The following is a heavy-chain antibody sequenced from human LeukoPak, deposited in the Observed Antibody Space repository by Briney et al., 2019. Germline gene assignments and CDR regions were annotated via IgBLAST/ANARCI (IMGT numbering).Heavy chain of an antibody. J-gene: IGHJ4*02. CDR1: GYTFTSYY. CDR2: INPSCGSA. V-gene: IGHV1-46*01. Sequence: ASVKVSCKASGYTFTSYYMHWVRQAPGQGLEWMGIINPSCGSASYAQKFQGRVTMTRDTSTSTVYMELSSLRSEDTAVYYCARDSWQWLVYEYWGQGTLVTVSS. D-gene: IGHD6-19*01. CDR3: ARDSWQWLVYEY.